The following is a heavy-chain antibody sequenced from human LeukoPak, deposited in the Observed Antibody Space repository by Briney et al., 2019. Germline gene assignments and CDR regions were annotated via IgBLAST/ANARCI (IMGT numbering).Heavy chain of an antibody. J-gene: IGHJ5*02. CDR2: IIPIFGTA. V-gene: IGHV1-69*13. CDR1: GYTFTGHA. Sequence: GASVKVSCKASGYTFTGHAMNWVRQAPGQGLEWMGGIIPIFGTASYAQKFQGRVTITADESTSTAYMELSSLRSEDTAVYYCASSTGTYYDFWSGNPNWFDPWGQGTLVTVSS. CDR3: ASSTGTYYDFWSGNPNWFDP. D-gene: IGHD3-3*01.